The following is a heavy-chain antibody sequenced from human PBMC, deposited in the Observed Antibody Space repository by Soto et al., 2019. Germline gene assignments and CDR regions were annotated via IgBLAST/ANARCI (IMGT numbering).Heavy chain of an antibody. CDR2: IRISSSDT. CDR1: GFTFSDYY. V-gene: IGHV3-11*06. D-gene: IGHD3-10*01. J-gene: IGHJ4*02. CDR3: GGAVRCYVNFPFDY. Sequence: PGGSLRLSCAASGFTFSDYYISWIRQAPGKGLEWVSYIRISSSDTNYADSVKGRLTISRDNAKNSLYLQMNSLRAEDTAVYYCGGAVRCYVNFPFDYWRQGTLVTLSS.